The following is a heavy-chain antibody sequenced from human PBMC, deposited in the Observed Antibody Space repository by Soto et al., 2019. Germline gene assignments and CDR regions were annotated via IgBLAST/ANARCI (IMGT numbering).Heavy chain of an antibody. V-gene: IGHV4-31*03. CDR2: IYYSGST. CDR1: GGSISSGGYY. CDR3: ARVDYDGYQPRDDAFEI. D-gene: IGHD3-16*01. Sequence: SETLSLTCTVSGGSISSGGYYWSWIRQHPGKGLEWIGYIYYSGSTYYNPSLKSRDTISLDTSKNQFSLKLSSVTAADTAVYYCARVDYDGYQPRDDAFEIWGQGTMVTVSS. J-gene: IGHJ3*02.